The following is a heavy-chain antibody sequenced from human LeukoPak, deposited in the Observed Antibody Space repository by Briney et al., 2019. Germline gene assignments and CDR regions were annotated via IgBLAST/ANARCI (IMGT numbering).Heavy chain of an antibody. J-gene: IGHJ4*02. Sequence: GGSLRLSCAASGFIFSRYAMRWVRQAPGKGLEWVAAISYDGPNKYYTDSVKGRLTISRDNSKNTLYLQMNSLRAEDTAVYYCARTLSEYSTSSCYFVYWGQGTLVTVSS. CDR2: ISYDGPNK. CDR3: ARTLSEYSTSSCYFVY. D-gene: IGHD6-6*01. CDR1: GFIFSRYA. V-gene: IGHV3-30*04.